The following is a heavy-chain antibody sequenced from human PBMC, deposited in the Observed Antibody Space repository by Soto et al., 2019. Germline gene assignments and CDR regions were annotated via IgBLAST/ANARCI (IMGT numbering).Heavy chain of an antibody. CDR1: GYAFTTYG. Sequence: QVHLVQSGAEVKKPGASVKVSCKGSGYAFTTYGITWVRQAPGQGLEWMGWISAHNGNTNYAQKLQGRVTVTRDTSPSTAYMELRSLRSDATAVYYWARGGYGDYWGQGALVTVSS. V-gene: IGHV1-18*01. CDR3: ARGGYGDY. D-gene: IGHD1-1*01. J-gene: IGHJ4*02. CDR2: ISAHNGNT.